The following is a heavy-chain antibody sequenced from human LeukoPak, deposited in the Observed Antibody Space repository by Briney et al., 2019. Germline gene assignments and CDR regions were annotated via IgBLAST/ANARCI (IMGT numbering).Heavy chain of an antibody. V-gene: IGHV3-30*18. Sequence: GGSLRLSCVASGFTFSNYGIHWVRQAPGKGLEWVAVISYDGGNKYYGDSVKGRFTISRDNSKNTLYLQMNSLRGEDTAVYYCTKDLNRVITGTTRGMDVWGQGTTVTVSS. CDR2: ISYDGGNK. CDR3: TKDLNRVITGTTRGMDV. J-gene: IGHJ6*02. D-gene: IGHD1-7*01. CDR1: GFTFSNYG.